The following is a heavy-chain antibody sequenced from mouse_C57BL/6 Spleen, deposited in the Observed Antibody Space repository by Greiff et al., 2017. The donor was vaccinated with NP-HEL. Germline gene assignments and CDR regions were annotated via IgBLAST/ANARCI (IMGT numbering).Heavy chain of an antibody. V-gene: IGHV1-42*01. J-gene: IGHJ2*01. CDR1: GYSFTGYY. D-gene: IGHD2-3*01. CDR3: ARSDGYPCY. CDR2: INPSTGGT. Sequence: VQLQQSGPELVKPGASVKISCKASGYSFTGYYMNWVKQSPEKSLEWIGEINPSTGGTTYNQKFKAKATLTVDKSSSTAYMQLKSLTSEDSAVYYCARSDGYPCYWGQGTTLTVSS.